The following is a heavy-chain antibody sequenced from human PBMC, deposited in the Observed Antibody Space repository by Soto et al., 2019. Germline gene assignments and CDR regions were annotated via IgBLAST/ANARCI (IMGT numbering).Heavy chain of an antibody. J-gene: IGHJ4*02. CDR1: GFTFSSYS. V-gene: IGHV3-21*01. D-gene: IGHD2-8*01. CDR3: ARAHCTNGVCPVDY. CDR2: ISSSSSYI. Sequence: GGSLRLSCAASGFTFSSYSMNWVRQAPGKGLEWVSSISSSSSYIYYADSVKGRFTISRDNAKNPLYLQMNSLRAEDTAVYYCARAHCTNGVCPVDYWGQGTLVTVSS.